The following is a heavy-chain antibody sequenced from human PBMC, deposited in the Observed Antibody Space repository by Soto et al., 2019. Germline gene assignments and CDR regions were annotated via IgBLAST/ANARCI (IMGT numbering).Heavy chain of an antibody. CDR1: GGSFSGYY. CDR3: ARRPYYDILTGYYKIGYFDY. Sequence: QVQLQQWGAGLLKPSETLSLTCAVYGGSFSGYYWSWIRQPPGKGLEWIGEINHSGSTNYNPSLKSLVTISVDTSKNQFSLKLSSVTAADTAVYYCARRPYYDILTGYYKIGYFDYWGQGTLVTVSS. CDR2: INHSGST. V-gene: IGHV4-34*01. D-gene: IGHD3-9*01. J-gene: IGHJ4*02.